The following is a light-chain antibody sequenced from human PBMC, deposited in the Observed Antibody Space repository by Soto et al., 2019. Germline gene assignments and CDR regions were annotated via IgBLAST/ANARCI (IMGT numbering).Light chain of an antibody. CDR3: QQYNNWPLWT. CDR2: GAS. Sequence: EIVMTQSPATLSVSPGERATLSCRASQSVSSNLAWYQQKPGQATRLLIYGASTKATGIPARCSGSGSGTEFTLTISSLQSEDFAVYYCQQYNNWPLWTFGQGTKVEIK. V-gene: IGKV3-15*01. CDR1: QSVSSN. J-gene: IGKJ1*01.